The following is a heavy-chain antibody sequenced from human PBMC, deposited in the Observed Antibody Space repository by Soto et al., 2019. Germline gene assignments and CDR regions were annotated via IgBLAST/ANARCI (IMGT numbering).Heavy chain of an antibody. CDR1: GFTFSNAW. J-gene: IGHJ6*02. Sequence: GGSLRLSCAASGFTFSNAWTSWVRQAPGKGLEWVGRIKSKTDGGTTDYAAPVKGRFTISRDDSKNTLYLQMNSLKNEDTAVYNCTKDQIYEGMDVWGQGSTVTVSS. CDR2: IKSKTDGGTT. V-gene: IGHV3-15*01. CDR3: TKDQIYEGMDV. D-gene: IGHD3-22*01.